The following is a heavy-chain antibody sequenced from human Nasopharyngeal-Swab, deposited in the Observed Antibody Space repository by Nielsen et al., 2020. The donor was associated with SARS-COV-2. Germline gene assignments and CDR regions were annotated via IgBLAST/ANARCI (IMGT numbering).Heavy chain of an antibody. CDR2: ISGSGGST. V-gene: IGHV3-23*01. Sequence: GESLKISCAASGFTFSSYAMSWVRQAPGKGLEWVSAISGSGGSTHYADSVKGRFTISRDNSKNTLYLQMNSLRADDTAVYYCAKEATLGGVGDYYYMDVWGKGTTVTVSS. D-gene: IGHD3-16*01. CDR3: AKEATLGGVGDYYYMDV. CDR1: GFTFSSYA. J-gene: IGHJ6*03.